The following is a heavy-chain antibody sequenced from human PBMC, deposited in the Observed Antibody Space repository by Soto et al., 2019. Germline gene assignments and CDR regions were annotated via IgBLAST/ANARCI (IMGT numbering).Heavy chain of an antibody. CDR2: INHSGST. CDR1: GGSFSGYY. D-gene: IGHD6-6*01. V-gene: IGHV4-34*01. CDR3: ARALYSSSSYFDY. J-gene: IGHJ4*02. Sequence: TLSLTCAVYGGSFSGYYWSWIRQPPGKGLEWIGEINHSGSTNYNPSLKSRVTISVDTSKNQFSLKLSSVTAADTAVYYCARALYSSSSYFDYWGQGTLVTVSS.